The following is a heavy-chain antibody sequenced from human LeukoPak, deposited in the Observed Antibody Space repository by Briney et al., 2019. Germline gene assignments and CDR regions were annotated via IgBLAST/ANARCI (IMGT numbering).Heavy chain of an antibody. J-gene: IGHJ4*02. D-gene: IGHD5-24*01. V-gene: IGHV4-4*07. Sequence: SSETLSLTCAVYGGSFSGYYWSWIRQPAGKGLEWIGRIYTSGGTNYNPSLKSRVTISVDTSKNQFSLKLSSVTAADTAVYYCARDRGEHDYWGQGTLVTVSS. CDR1: GGSFSGYY. CDR3: ARDRGEHDY. CDR2: IYTSGGT.